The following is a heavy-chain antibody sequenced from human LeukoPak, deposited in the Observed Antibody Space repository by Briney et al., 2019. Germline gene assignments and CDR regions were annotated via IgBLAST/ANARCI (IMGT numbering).Heavy chain of an antibody. CDR1: GFTFSSYE. V-gene: IGHV3-48*03. D-gene: IGHD1-26*01. J-gene: IGHJ4*02. CDR3: ARDPGRAFDY. CDR2: ISSSGSTI. Sequence: GGSLRLFCAASGFTFSSYEMNWVRQAPGKGLEWVSYISSSGSTIYYADSVKGRFTISRDNAKNSLYLQMNSLRAEDTAVYYCARDPGRAFDYWGQGTLVTVSS.